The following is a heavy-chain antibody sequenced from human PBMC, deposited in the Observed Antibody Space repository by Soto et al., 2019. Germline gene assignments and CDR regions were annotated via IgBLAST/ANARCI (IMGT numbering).Heavy chain of an antibody. CDR1: GFPVSSSY. V-gene: IGHV3-66*01. D-gene: IGHD3-22*01. CDR2: IYSGGST. Sequence: GGSLRLSCAAPGFPVSSSYMSWVRQAPGKGLEWVSVIYSGGSTYYTDSVKGRFTISRDNSKNTLYLQMNSLRAEDTAVYYCARDILYDTSGYPFDHWGQGTLVTVSS. J-gene: IGHJ4*02. CDR3: ARDILYDTSGYPFDH.